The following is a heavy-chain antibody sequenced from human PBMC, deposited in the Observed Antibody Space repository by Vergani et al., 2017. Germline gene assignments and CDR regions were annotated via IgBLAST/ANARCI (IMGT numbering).Heavy chain of an antibody. CDR3: ARDHSAVFGSGLPFGGWFDP. D-gene: IGHD3-10*01. Sequence: DVQLVESGGGLVKPGGSLRLSCAASGLSFSSYTMNWVRQAPGKGLEWVSSINGRGNYTRYADSVKGRFTISRDNDKNSLFLQMNSLRVEDMGVYYCARDHSAVFGSGLPFGGWFDPWGQGTLVTVSS. CDR2: INGRGNYT. J-gene: IGHJ5*02. V-gene: IGHV3-21*06. CDR1: GLSFSSYT.